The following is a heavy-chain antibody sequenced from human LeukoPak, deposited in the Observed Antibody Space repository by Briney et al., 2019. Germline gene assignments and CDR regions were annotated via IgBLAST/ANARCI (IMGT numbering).Heavy chain of an antibody. J-gene: IGHJ4*02. D-gene: IGHD3-3*01. CDR3: ARRSPHYDFWSGYTED. CDR1: GFTFSSYA. CDR2: ISGSGGST. Sequence: GGSLRLSCAASGFTFSSYAMSWVRQAPGKGLEWVSAISGSGGSTYYADSVKGRFTISRDNSKNTLYLQMNSLRAEDTAVYYCARRSPHYDFWSGYTEDWGQGTLVTVSS. V-gene: IGHV3-23*01.